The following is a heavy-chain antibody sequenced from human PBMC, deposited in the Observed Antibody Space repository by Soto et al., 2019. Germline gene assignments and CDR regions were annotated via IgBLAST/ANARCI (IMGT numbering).Heavy chain of an antibody. J-gene: IGHJ4*02. Sequence: ITLTESGPTLVKPTQTLTLTCTFSGFSLSTTGVSVGWIRQPPGKALEWLALIYWDDDKRYSPSLKTRLTIPKDTSKNQVVLTMTNMDPVDTATYYCARFGMFTTFFDYWGQGTLVTVSS. CDR1: GFSLSTTGVS. CDR2: IYWDDDK. CDR3: ARFGMFTTFFDY. V-gene: IGHV2-5*02. D-gene: IGHD1-1*01.